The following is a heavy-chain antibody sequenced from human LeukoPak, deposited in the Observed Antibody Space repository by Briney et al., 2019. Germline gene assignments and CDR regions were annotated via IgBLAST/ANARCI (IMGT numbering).Heavy chain of an antibody. V-gene: IGHV3-7*01. D-gene: IGHD3-3*01. J-gene: IGHJ4*02. Sequence: PGGSLRLSCAASGFTFSSYWMSWVRQAPGKGLEWVANIKQDGSEKYYVDSVKGRFTISRDNAKNSLYLQMNSLRAEDTAVYYCARGTYYDFWSGYSNFDYWGQGTLVTVSS. CDR1: GFTFSSYW. CDR2: IKQDGSEK. CDR3: ARGTYYDFWSGYSNFDY.